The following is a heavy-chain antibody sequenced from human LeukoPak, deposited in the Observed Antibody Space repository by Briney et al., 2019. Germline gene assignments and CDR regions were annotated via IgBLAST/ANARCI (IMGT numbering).Heavy chain of an antibody. J-gene: IGHJ6*02. D-gene: IGHD3-10*01. V-gene: IGHV3-30-3*01. CDR3: ARDHGSGSYTYYYYGMDV. Sequence: GRSLRLSCAASGFTFSSYAMHWVRQAPGKGLEWVAVISYDGSNKYYADSVKGRFTIFRDNSKNTLYLQMNSLRAEDTAVYYCARDHGSGSYTYYYYGMDVWGQGTTVTVSS. CDR1: GFTFSSYA. CDR2: ISYDGSNK.